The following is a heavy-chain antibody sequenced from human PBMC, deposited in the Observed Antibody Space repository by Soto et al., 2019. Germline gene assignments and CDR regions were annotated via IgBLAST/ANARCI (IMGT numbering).Heavy chain of an antibody. CDR3: AKVRNTGAYYYYGMDV. CDR2: ISGSGSIT. CDR1: GFTFGSYA. J-gene: IGHJ6*02. V-gene: IGHV3-23*01. Sequence: EVQLLESGGGLVQPGGSLRLSCAASGFTFGSYAMNWVRQAPGKGLEWVSSISGSGSITYNADSVQGRFTISRHNLKNMLYLQMNSLRAEDTAVYYCAKVRNTGAYYYYGMDVWGQGTTVIGSS.